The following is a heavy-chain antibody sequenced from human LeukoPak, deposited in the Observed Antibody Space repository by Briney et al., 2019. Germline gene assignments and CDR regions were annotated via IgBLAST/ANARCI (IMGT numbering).Heavy chain of an antibody. CDR1: GGSVTSSTFS. Sequence: PSETLSLTCTVSGGSVTSSTFSWAWIRQPPGKGLDWNGNIYTSENTYYNPSLKSRVTMSVDTSKNQCSLKLSSVTAADTAVYYCARRGTASSGSYYFDHWGQGTLVTVSS. CDR2: IYTSENT. V-gene: IGHV4-39*01. CDR3: ARRGTASSGSYYFDH. D-gene: IGHD6-19*01. J-gene: IGHJ4*02.